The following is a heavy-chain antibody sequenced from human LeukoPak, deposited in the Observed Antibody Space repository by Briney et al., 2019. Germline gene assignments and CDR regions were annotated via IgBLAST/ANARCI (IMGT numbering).Heavy chain of an antibody. CDR3: ARDLWGTVTPFFDY. V-gene: IGHV3-48*04. CDR2: ISSTSGTI. D-gene: IGHD4-11*01. Sequence: GGSLRLSCAASGFTFSSYNIHWVRQAPGKGLEWVSYISSTSGTIYYADSVKGRFTISRDNAKNSLYLQMNSLRAEDTAVYYCARDLWGTVTPFFDYWGQGTLVTVSS. CDR1: GFTFSSYN. J-gene: IGHJ4*02.